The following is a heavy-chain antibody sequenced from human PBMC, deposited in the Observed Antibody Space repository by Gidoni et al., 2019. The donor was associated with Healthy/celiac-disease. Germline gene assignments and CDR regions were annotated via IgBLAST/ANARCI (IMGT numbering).Heavy chain of an antibody. Sequence: VQLVESGGGVAQPGRSLRLSCAASGFTFSSYGMHWVRQAPGKGLEWVAVIGYDGSNKYYADSVKGRFTISRDNSKNTLYLQMSSLRAEDTAVYYCARGTTYFDYWGQGTLVTVSS. J-gene: IGHJ4*02. V-gene: IGHV3-33*01. CDR3: ARGTTYFDY. CDR2: IGYDGSNK. CDR1: GFTFSSYG. D-gene: IGHD4-17*01.